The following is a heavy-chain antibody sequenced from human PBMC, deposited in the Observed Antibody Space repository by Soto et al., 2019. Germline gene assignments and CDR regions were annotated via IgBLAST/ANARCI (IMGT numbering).Heavy chain of an antibody. Sequence: QLQLQESGPGLVKPSETLSLTCTVSGGSISSSSYYWGWIRQPPGKGLEWIGSIYYSGSTYYNPSLQSRVPISVDTSKTEFSMELSSVTAADPAVYYCARRIAAAATDYWGQGTLVTVSS. D-gene: IGHD6-13*01. J-gene: IGHJ4*02. V-gene: IGHV4-39*01. CDR1: GGSISSSSYY. CDR2: IYYSGST. CDR3: ARRIAAAATDY.